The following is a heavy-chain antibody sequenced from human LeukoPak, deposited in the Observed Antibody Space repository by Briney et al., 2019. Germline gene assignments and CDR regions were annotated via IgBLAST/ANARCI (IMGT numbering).Heavy chain of an antibody. CDR2: ISGSGGST. V-gene: IGHV3-23*01. Sequence: GGSLRLSSAASGFTFSSYAMSWVRQAPRKGLEWVSAISGSGGSTYYADSVKGRFTISRDNSKNTLYLQMNSLRAEDTAVYYCAKDLSIAAAGLYDYWGQGTLVTVSS. D-gene: IGHD6-13*01. CDR3: AKDLSIAAAGLYDY. J-gene: IGHJ4*02. CDR1: GFTFSSYA.